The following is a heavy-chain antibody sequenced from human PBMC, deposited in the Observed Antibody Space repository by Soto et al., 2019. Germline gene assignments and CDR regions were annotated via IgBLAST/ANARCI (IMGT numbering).Heavy chain of an antibody. V-gene: IGHV4-4*02. J-gene: IGHJ5*02. CDR2: VYHSGST. D-gene: IGHD7-27*01. CDR1: GGSISSSNW. CDR3: ARVLGTFFSDEGWFDP. Sequence: SETVSLTCAVSGGSISSSNWWNWVRQVPGKGLEWIGEVYHSGSTNYNPSLKSRVTMSVDKSRNQFSLRLSSVTAADTAVYYCARVLGTFFSDEGWFDPWGQGTQVSVS.